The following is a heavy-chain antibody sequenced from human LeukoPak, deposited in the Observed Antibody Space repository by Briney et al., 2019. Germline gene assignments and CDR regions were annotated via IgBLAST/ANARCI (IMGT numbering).Heavy chain of an antibody. J-gene: IGHJ4*02. Sequence: ASVNVSCKASGYTFTCYYMHWVRQAPGQGLEWMGWINPNSGGTNYAQKFQGRVTMTRDTSISTAYMELSRLRSDDTAVYYCARAGGYYYDSSGYYLRYWGQGTLVTVSS. CDR3: ARAGGYYYDSSGYYLRY. D-gene: IGHD3-22*01. CDR1: GYTFTCYY. CDR2: INPNSGGT. V-gene: IGHV1-2*02.